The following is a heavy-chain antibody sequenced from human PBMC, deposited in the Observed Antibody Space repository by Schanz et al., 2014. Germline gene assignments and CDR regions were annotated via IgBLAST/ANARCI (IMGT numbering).Heavy chain of an antibody. CDR2: MNQDGSVK. V-gene: IGHV3-7*01. J-gene: IGHJ4*02. CDR3: ARDKGGLIPFDY. D-gene: IGHD2-15*01. Sequence: EVQLVESGGCLVQPGGSLRLSCAASRFTFSDYWMSWVRQAPGKGLEWVANMNQDGSVKNYVDSVKGRFTISRDNAKNSLYLQMNSLRAEDTAVYYCARDKGGLIPFDYWGQGTLVAVSS. CDR1: RFTFSDYW.